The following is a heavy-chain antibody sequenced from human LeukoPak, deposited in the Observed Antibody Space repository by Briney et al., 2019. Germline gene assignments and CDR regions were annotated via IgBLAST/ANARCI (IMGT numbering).Heavy chain of an antibody. V-gene: IGHV4-39*07. D-gene: IGHD3/OR15-3a*01. CDR1: GGSISSSSYY. CDR3: ARRIFGRNWFDP. J-gene: IGHJ5*02. Sequence: PSETLSLTCTVSGGSISSSSYYWGWIRQPPGKGLEWIGSIYYSGSTYYNPSLKSRVTISVDTSKNQFSLKLSSVTAADTAVYYCARRIFGRNWFDPWGQGTLVTVSS. CDR2: IYYSGST.